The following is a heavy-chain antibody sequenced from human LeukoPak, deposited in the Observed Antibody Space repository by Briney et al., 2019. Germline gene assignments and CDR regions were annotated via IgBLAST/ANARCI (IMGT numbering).Heavy chain of an antibody. Sequence: GGSLRLSCAASGFTFSNYGVDWVRQAPGKGLEWVAFIRYDSTTKYYADSVKGRFTISRDNSKNTLYLQMNSLRVEDTAVYYCTKDRSQAPHWYFDLWARGTLVTVSS. J-gene: IGHJ2*01. CDR1: GFTFSNYG. D-gene: IGHD2-15*01. V-gene: IGHV3-30*02. CDR3: TKDRSQAPHWYFDL. CDR2: IRYDSTTK.